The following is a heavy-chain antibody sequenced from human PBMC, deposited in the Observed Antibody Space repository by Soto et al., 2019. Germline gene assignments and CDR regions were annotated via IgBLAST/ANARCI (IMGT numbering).Heavy chain of an antibody. CDR1: GFTFSSYS. CDR2: ISSSSSTI. D-gene: IGHD3-22*01. J-gene: IGHJ6*02. Sequence: LRLSCAASGFTFSSYSMNWVRQAPGKGLEWVSYISSSSSTIYYADSVKGRFTISRDNAKNSLYLQMNSLRDEDTAVYYCARAPRDSSGYYSSYYYGMDVWGQGTTVTVPS. V-gene: IGHV3-48*02. CDR3: ARAPRDSSGYYSSYYYGMDV.